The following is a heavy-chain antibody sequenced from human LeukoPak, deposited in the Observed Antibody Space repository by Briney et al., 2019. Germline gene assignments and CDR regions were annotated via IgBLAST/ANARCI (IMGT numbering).Heavy chain of an antibody. D-gene: IGHD6-13*01. J-gene: IGHJ6*03. CDR3: ARLSSSQAAYYYYYYMDV. Sequence: GGSLRLSCAASGFTFSSYEMNWVRQAPGKGLEWVSYISSSGSTIYYADSVKGRFTISRDNAKNSLYLQMNSLRAEDTAVYYCARLSSSQAAYYYYYYMDVWGKGTTVTISS. V-gene: IGHV3-48*03. CDR2: ISSSGSTI. CDR1: GFTFSSYE.